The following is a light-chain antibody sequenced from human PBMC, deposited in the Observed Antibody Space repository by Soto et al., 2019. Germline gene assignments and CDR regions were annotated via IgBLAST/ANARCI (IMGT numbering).Light chain of an antibody. CDR1: QSISTW. CDR3: QQYNSYWT. Sequence: DIQITQSPSTLSASVGARVTITFRASQSISTWLAWYQQKSGRAPKLLIYDSSSLESGVPSRFSGSGSGTEFSLTISSLQPDDFATYYCQQYNSYWTFGQGTKVDIK. J-gene: IGKJ1*01. V-gene: IGKV1-5*01. CDR2: DSS.